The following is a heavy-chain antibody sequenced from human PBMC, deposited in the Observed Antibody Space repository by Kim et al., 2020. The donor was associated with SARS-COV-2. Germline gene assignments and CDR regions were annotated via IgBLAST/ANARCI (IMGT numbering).Heavy chain of an antibody. J-gene: IGHJ6*02. D-gene: IGHD6-13*01. CDR3: ARGKRIAAAGYYVMYV. Sequence: LTSRVTISVDTSKNQFTLKLSSVTAADTAVYYCARGKRIAAAGYYVMYVWGQGTTVTVSS. V-gene: IGHV4-34*01.